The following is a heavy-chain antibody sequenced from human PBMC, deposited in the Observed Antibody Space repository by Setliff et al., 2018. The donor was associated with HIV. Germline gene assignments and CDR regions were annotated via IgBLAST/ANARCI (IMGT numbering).Heavy chain of an antibody. CDR3: ARGALLAVFDFDH. J-gene: IGHJ4*01. CDR1: GYTFTTYS. CDR2: INVGKGDT. V-gene: IGHV1-3*01. Sequence: ASVKVSCKASGYTFTTYSLHWVRQAPGQSLEWMGWINVGKGDTKYSQDFQGRITITRDTSANTAYMELSRLTSDDTAVYFCARGALLAVFDFDHWGHGALVTVSS. D-gene: IGHD2-15*01.